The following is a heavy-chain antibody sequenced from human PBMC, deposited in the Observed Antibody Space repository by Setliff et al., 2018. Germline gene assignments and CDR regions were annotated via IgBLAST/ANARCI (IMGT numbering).Heavy chain of an antibody. CDR3: RLAHCNTTSCEEALDF. J-gene: IGHJ4*02. CDR1: GHSIDSDSY. D-gene: IGHD2-2*01. CDR2: LYRTANT. V-gene: IGHV4-38-2*01. Sequence: SETLSLTCAVSGHSIDSDSYWGWIRQSPGKGLEWIGSLYRTANTYYNPAVRSRVTTSVDTSKNQFSLNLNSVTAADTAVYYFRLAHCNTTSCEEALDFWSQGTLVTVSS.